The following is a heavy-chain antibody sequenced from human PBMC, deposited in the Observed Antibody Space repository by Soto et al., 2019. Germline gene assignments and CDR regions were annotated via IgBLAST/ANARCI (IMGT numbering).Heavy chain of an antibody. D-gene: IGHD2-21*02. CDR2: VFSSVSA. CDR3: ARDGMTTGDT. Sequence: SETLSLTCIVSGVSVRSYTWSWVRQPANKGLEWIGRVFSSVSATYNPSLKSRVTITMDTPENRISLKLDSVTAADAGVYDCARDGMTTGDTWGPGTAVTVSS. J-gene: IGHJ4*02. CDR1: GVSVRSYT. V-gene: IGHV4-4*07.